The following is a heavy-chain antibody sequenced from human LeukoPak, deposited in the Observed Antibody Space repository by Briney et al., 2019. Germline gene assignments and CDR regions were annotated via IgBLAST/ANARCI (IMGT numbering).Heavy chain of an antibody. Sequence: KPSETLSLTCAVYGGSFSGYYWSWIRQPPGKGLEWIGYIYYSGSTNYNPSLKSRVTISVDTSKNQFSLKLSSVTAADTAVYYCARRYWGAFDIWGQGTMVTVSS. CDR1: GGSFSGYY. CDR3: ARRYWGAFDI. D-gene: IGHD7-27*01. J-gene: IGHJ3*02. V-gene: IGHV4-59*08. CDR2: IYYSGST.